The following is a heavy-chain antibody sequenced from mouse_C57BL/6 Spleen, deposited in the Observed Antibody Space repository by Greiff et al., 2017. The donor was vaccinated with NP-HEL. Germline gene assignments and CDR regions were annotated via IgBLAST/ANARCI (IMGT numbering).Heavy chain of an antibody. D-gene: IGHD2-2*01. CDR1: GYSITSGYY. CDR2: ISYDGSN. V-gene: IGHV3-6*01. J-gene: IGHJ3*01. CDR3: ARDGYAWFAY. Sequence: EVQLQESGPGLVKPSQSLSLTCSVTGYSITSGYYWNWIRQFPGNKLEWMGYISYDGSNNYNPSLKNRISITRDTSKNQFFLKLNSVTTEDTATYYCARDGYAWFAYWGQGTLVTDSA.